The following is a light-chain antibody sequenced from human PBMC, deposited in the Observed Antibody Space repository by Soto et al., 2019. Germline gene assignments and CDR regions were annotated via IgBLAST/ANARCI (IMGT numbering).Light chain of an antibody. CDR3: QQYNSYSWT. V-gene: IGKV1-5*03. Sequence: DIQMTQSPSTLSASVGDRVTITCRASQSINSWLAWFQQKPGKAPKLLIYKASSLESGVPSRFSGSGAETDFTLTISSLQPDDFAAYYCQQYNSYSWTFGQGTKVEIK. J-gene: IGKJ1*01. CDR2: KAS. CDR1: QSINSW.